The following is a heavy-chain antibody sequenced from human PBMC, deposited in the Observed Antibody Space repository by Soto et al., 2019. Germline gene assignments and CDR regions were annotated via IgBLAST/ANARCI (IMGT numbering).Heavy chain of an antibody. V-gene: IGHV3-23*01. J-gene: IGHJ5*01. CDR3: AKSSRQYASATQVFFDS. CDR2: ISGTDDYT. D-gene: IGHD2-2*01. CDR1: GFTFSNFA. Sequence: LRLSYAASGFTFSNFAMTWVRQAPWEVLEWVSSISGTDDYTYYADSVKGRFTISRDNALNTLFLHMNNLRAEDTAVYYCAKSSRQYASATQVFFDSWGLGSLVTVSS.